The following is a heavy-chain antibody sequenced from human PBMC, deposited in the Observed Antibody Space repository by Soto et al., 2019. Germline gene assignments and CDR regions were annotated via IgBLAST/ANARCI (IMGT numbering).Heavy chain of an antibody. J-gene: IGHJ4*02. CDR2: IIPIFGTA. D-gene: IGHD3-22*01. CDR3: ARGKYDSSGYYPIDY. CDR1: GGTFSSYA. Sequence: ASVKVSCKASGGTFSSYAISWVRQAPGQGLEWMGGIIPIFGTANYAQKFQGRVTITADESTSTAYMELSSLGSEDTAVYYCARGKYDSSGYYPIDYWGQGTLVTVSS. V-gene: IGHV1-69*13.